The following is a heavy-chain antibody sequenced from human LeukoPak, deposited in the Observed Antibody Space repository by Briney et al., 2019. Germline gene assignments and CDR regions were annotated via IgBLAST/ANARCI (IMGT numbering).Heavy chain of an antibody. CDR1: GGSSSSGGYY. CDR3: ARHMDYYYYGMDV. Sequence: SETLSLTCTVAGGSSSSGGYYWGWIRQPPGKGLEWIGSIYYSGSIYYNPSLKSRVTISVDTSKNQFSLKLTSVTAADTAVYYCARHMDYYYYGMDVWGQGTTVTVSS. V-gene: IGHV4-39*01. CDR2: IYYSGSI. D-gene: IGHD3-10*01. J-gene: IGHJ6*02.